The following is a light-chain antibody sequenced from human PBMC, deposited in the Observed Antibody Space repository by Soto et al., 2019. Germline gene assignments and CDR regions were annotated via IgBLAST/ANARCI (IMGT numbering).Light chain of an antibody. Sequence: NFMLTQPHSVSESPGKTVIISCTRSSGSIASNYVQWYQQRPGSSPTTVIYEDNQRPSGVPDRFSGSIDSSSNSASLTISWLETEDEADYYCQSYDATNQVFGGGTKLTVL. CDR2: EDN. CDR1: SGSIASNY. V-gene: IGLV6-57*01. J-gene: IGLJ3*02. CDR3: QSYDATNQV.